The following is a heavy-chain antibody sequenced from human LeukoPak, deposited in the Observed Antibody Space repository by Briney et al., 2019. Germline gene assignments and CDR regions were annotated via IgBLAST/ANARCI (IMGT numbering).Heavy chain of an antibody. V-gene: IGHV4-4*07. J-gene: IGHJ6*03. CDR2: IHTSGST. CDR1: GDSISSYY. D-gene: IGHD3-10*01. Sequence: SETLSLTCTVSGDSISSYYWSWIRQPAGKGLEWIGRIHTSGSTKYNPSLKSRVTMSVDTSKNQFSLKLSSVTAADTAVHYCARDQYYYGSGSLYMDVWGKGTTVTISS. CDR3: ARDQYYYGSGSLYMDV.